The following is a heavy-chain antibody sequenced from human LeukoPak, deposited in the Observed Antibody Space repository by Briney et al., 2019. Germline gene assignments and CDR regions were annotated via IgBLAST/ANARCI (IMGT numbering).Heavy chain of an antibody. CDR2: IKQDGSEK. Sequence: GGSLRLSCAASEFIFSNYWMSWVRQAPGKGLEWVANIKQDGSEKYFVDSVKGRFTISRDNSKNTLYLQMNSLRAEDTAVYYCAKSVLLWFGEGFGYWGQGTLVTVSS. CDR3: AKSVLLWFGEGFGY. V-gene: IGHV3-7*03. CDR1: EFIFSNYW. J-gene: IGHJ4*02. D-gene: IGHD3-10*01.